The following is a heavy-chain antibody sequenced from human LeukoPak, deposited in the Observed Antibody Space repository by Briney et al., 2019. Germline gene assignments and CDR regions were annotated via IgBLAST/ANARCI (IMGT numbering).Heavy chain of an antibody. CDR3: AKEEGYCSRKSCPNWFDP. CDR1: GFAFHTYA. J-gene: IGHJ5*02. V-gene: IGHV3-23*01. CDR2: ISGSGSLT. Sequence: PGGSLRLSCAASGFAFHTYAMTWVRQAPGKGLEEVSVISGSGSLTDYADSVKGRFTISRDNSRNTVYLDMSGLTVEDTAVYYCAKEEGYCSRKSCPNWFDPWGQGAVVTVSS. D-gene: IGHD2-2*01.